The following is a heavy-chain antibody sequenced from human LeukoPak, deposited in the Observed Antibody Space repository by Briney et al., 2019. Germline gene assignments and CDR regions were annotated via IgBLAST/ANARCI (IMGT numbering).Heavy chain of an antibody. D-gene: IGHD5-18*01. J-gene: IGHJ5*02. Sequence: KPSETLSLTCAVYGGSFSGYYWSWIRQPPGKGLEWIGEINHSGSTNYNPSLKSRVTISVDTSKNQFSLKLSSVTAADTAVYYCARGLRGGYSYLFDPWGQGTLVTVSS. CDR2: INHSGST. CDR1: GGSFSGYY. V-gene: IGHV4-34*01. CDR3: ARGLRGGYSYLFDP.